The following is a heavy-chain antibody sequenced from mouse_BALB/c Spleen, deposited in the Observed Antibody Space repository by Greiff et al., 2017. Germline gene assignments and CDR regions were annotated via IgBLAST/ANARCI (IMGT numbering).Heavy chain of an antibody. V-gene: IGHV5-12-2*01. Sequence: EVKVVESGGGLVQPGGSLKLSCAASGFTFSSYTLSWVRQTPEKRLEWVAYISNGGGSTYYPDTVKGRFTISRDNTKNTLYLQMSSLKSEDTAMYYCERQGYSWFAYWGQGTLGTVAA. CDR3: ERQGYSWFAY. CDR1: GFTFSSYT. J-gene: IGHJ3*01. D-gene: IGHD2-14*01. CDR2: ISNGGGST.